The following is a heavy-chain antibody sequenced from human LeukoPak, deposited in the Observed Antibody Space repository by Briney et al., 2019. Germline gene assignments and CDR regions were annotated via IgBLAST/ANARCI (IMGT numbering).Heavy chain of an antibody. CDR3: ATTPSSIVVRLAAMDALDI. CDR2: IKQDGSEK. J-gene: IGHJ3*02. Sequence: GRSLRLSCAASGFTFSSYGMHWVRQAPGKGLEWVAYIKQDGSEKYYVDSVKGRFTISRDNAKNSLYLQMNSLRAEDTAVYYCATTPSSIVVRLAAMDALDIWGQGTMVTVSS. CDR1: GFTFSSYG. D-gene: IGHD2-2*01. V-gene: IGHV3-7*01.